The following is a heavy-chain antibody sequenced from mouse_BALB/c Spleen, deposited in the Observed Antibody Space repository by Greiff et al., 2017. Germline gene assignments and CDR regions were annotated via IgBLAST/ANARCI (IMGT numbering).Heavy chain of an antibody. V-gene: IGHV1S135*01. Sequence: EVKLMESGPELMKPGASVKISCKASGYSFTSYYMHWVKQSHGKSLEWIGYIDPFNGGTSYNQKFKGKATLTVDKSSSTAYMHLSSLTSEDSAVYYCARLGGNYEGFAYWGQGTLVTVSA. J-gene: IGHJ3*01. CDR1: GYSFTSYY. CDR2: IDPFNGGT. CDR3: ARLGGNYEGFAY. D-gene: IGHD2-1*01.